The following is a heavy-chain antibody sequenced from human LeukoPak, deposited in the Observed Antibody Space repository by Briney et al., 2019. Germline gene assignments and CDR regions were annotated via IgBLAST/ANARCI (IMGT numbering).Heavy chain of an antibody. V-gene: IGHV3-7*05. Sequence: GSLRLSCAGSGXTLSNYWMSWIRQAPGKGLEWVGNIKQDGSEKYFVDSLRGRFSISRDNAKNSLFLQMNSLRAEDTAVYYCVRDQGAFDMWGQGTMVTVSS. CDR1: GXTLSNYW. J-gene: IGHJ3*02. CDR2: IKQDGSEK. CDR3: VRDQGAFDM.